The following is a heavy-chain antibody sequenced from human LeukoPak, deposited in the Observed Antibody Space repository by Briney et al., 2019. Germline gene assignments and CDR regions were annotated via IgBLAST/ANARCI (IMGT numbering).Heavy chain of an antibody. CDR2: ISPNSGGT. CDR1: GDTFTAYY. Sequence: ASVKVSCKASGDTFTAYYMHWVRQAPGQGLEWMGWISPNSGGTNYAQKFQGRVTMTRDTSISTAYMELSRLRSDDTAVYYCARVWGYSTSSFDYWGQGTLVTVSS. D-gene: IGHD6-6*01. J-gene: IGHJ4*02. V-gene: IGHV1-2*02. CDR3: ARVWGYSTSSFDY.